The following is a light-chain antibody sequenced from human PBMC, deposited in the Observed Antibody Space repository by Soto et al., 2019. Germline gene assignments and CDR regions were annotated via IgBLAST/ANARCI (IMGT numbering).Light chain of an antibody. CDR1: QDIGNR. CDR2: DAS. Sequence: DIQMTQSPSSLSASVGDRVTITCQASQDIGNRLNWYQQKPEKAPELLIYDASNLQAGVPSRFIGSGSGTDFTFTISSLQPEDFATYHCQQYGSLPFTFGQGTKLEIK. CDR3: QQYGSLPFT. V-gene: IGKV1-33*01. J-gene: IGKJ2*01.